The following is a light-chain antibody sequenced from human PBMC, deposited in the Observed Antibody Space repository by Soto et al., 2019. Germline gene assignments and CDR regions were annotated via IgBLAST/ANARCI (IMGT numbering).Light chain of an antibody. Sequence: QSALTQPASVSGSPGQSITISCTGTSSDVGAFYYVSWYQQHPGQAPKLIIYEVTNRPSGVSDRFSGSKSGNTASLTISGLQAEDEADYYCSSHTIDSPVFGSGTKVTVL. CDR3: SSHTIDSPV. J-gene: IGLJ1*01. V-gene: IGLV2-14*01. CDR2: EVT. CDR1: SSDVGAFYY.